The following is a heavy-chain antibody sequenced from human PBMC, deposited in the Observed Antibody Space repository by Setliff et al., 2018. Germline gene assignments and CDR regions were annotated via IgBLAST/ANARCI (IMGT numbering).Heavy chain of an antibody. D-gene: IGHD5-18*01. CDR2: IRSKADSYAT. CDR3: TFARDGYDVFDI. V-gene: IGHV3-73*01. CDR1: GFSFSGSA. Sequence: GGSLRLSCAASGFSFSGSAVYWVRQASVKGLEWIGRIRSKADSYATAYAASVRGRFTISRDDSKNTAYLQMNSLKTEGTAVYYCTFARDGYDVFDIWGQGTMVTVSS. J-gene: IGHJ3*02.